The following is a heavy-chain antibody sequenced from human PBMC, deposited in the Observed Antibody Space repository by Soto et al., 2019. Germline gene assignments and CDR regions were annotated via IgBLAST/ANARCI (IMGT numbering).Heavy chain of an antibody. J-gene: IGHJ5*02. V-gene: IGHV4-31*03. CDR1: GGSISSGGYY. D-gene: IGHD3-3*01. CDR2: LYYSGST. CDR3: ATFAPEWLLIWGGNWFDP. Sequence: QVQLQESGPGLVKPSQTLSLTCTVSGGSISSGGYYWSWIRQDPGKGLEWIGYLYYSGSTYYNPSLKSRVTISVDTSKTQFSLKLSSVPAEDTAVYYCATFAPEWLLIWGGNWFDPWGQGTLVTVSS.